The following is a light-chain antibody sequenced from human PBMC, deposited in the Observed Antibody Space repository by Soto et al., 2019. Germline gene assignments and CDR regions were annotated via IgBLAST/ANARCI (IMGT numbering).Light chain of an antibody. V-gene: IGLV6-57*03. CDR2: EDN. J-gene: IGLJ2*01. CDR1: SGRIASNY. CDR3: QSYDSSNQVV. Sequence: NFMLTQPHSVSESPGKTVTISCTRSSGRIASNYVQWYQQRPASAPTTVIYEDNQRPSGVPDRFSGSIDSSSNSASLTISGLKTEDEADYYCQSYDSSNQVVFGGGTKVTVL.